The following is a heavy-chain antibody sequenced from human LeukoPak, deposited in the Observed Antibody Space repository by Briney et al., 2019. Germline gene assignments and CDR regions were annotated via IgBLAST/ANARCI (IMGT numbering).Heavy chain of an antibody. V-gene: IGHV3-21*01. J-gene: IGHJ4*02. CDR2: ISSSSSYI. D-gene: IGHD1-26*01. CDR3: AREGGSYFGY. CDR1: GFTFSSYS. Sequence: GGSLRLSCAASGFTFSSYSMNWVRQAPGKGLEWVSSISSSSSYIYYADSVKGRFTISRDNAKNSLYLQMNRLRAEDTAVYYCAREGGSYFGYWGQGTLVTVSS.